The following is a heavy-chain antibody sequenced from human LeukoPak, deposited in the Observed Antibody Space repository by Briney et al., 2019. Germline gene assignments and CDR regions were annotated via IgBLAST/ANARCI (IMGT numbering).Heavy chain of an antibody. CDR2: INSDGSST. CDR3: ARDRWAHTRDGYNLDY. D-gene: IGHD5-24*01. V-gene: IGHV3-74*01. CDR1: GFTFSSYW. Sequence: GGSLRLSCAAYGFTFSSYWMHWVRQAPGKGLVWVSRINSDGSSTNYADSVKGRFTISRDNAKNTLYLQMNSLRAEDTAVYYCARDRWAHTRDGYNLDYWGQGTLVTVSS. J-gene: IGHJ4*02.